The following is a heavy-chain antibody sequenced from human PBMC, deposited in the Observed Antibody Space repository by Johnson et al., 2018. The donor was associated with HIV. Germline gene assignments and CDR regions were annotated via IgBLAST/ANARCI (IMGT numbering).Heavy chain of an antibody. CDR3: AKVRCGGDCLDAFDI. V-gene: IGHV3-30*18. D-gene: IGHD2-21*02. J-gene: IGHJ3*02. Sequence: QVQLVESGGGVVQPGGPLRLSCAASGFTFSSYGMSWVRQAPGKGLEWVAVISYDGSNKYYADSVEGRFTISRDNSRNTLYLQMNSLRTEDTAVYYCAKVRCGGDCLDAFDIWGQGTMVTVSS. CDR2: ISYDGSNK. CDR1: GFTFSSYG.